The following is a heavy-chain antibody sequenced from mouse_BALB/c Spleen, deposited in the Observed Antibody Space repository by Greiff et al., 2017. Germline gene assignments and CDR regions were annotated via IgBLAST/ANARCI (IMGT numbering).Heavy chain of an antibody. Sequence: DLVKPGASVKLSCKASGYTFTSYWINWIKQRPGQGLEWIGRIAPGSGSTYYNEMFKGKATLTVDTSSSTAYIQLSSLSSEDSAVYFWARGGDYSWFAYWGQGTLVTVSA. V-gene: IGHV1S41*01. CDR3: ARGGDYSWFAY. CDR1: GYTFTSYW. D-gene: IGHD1-1*01. J-gene: IGHJ3*01. CDR2: IAPGSGST.